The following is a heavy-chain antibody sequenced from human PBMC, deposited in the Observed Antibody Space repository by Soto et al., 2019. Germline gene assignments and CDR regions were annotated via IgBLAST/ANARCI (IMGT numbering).Heavy chain of an antibody. V-gene: IGHV3-11*05. Sequence: QVQLVESGGGLVKPGGCLRLSCAASGFTFSDYYMSWIRQAPGKGPEWVSYISSSSSYTNYADSVKGRFTISRDNAKNSLYLQMNSLRAEDTAVYYCARTIAAAGGRRYFDLWGRGTLVTVSS. CDR3: ARTIAAAGGRRYFDL. D-gene: IGHD6-13*01. J-gene: IGHJ2*01. CDR1: GFTFSDYY. CDR2: ISSSSSYT.